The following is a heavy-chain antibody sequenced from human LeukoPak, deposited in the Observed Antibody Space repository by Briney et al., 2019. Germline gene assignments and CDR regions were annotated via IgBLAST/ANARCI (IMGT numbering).Heavy chain of an antibody. CDR1: GFTFSSYS. D-gene: IGHD3-3*01. J-gene: IGHJ4*02. CDR2: ISSSSSYI. Sequence: GGSLRLSCAASGFTFSSYSMNWVRQAPGKGLEWVSSISSSSSYIYYADSVKGRFTISRDNAKNSLYLQMNSLRAEDTAVYYCARAPETYYDFWSGPVIGALDYWGQGTLVTASS. CDR3: ARAPETYYDFWSGPVIGALDY. V-gene: IGHV3-21*01.